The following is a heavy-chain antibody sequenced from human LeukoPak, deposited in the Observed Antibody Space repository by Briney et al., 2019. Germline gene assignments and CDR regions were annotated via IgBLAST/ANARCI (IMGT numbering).Heavy chain of an antibody. CDR1: GFTLSSYW. V-gene: IGHV3-21*06. J-gene: IGHJ3*02. Sequence: PGGSLRLSCAASGFTLSSYWLHWVRQAPGKGLEWVSFTDTSGNYIYYGDSVKGRFTISRDDARNLLFLQMNGLRAEDTAVYYCARGRSITLLRGVAMSDGFDIWGQGAMVAVSS. CDR2: TDTSGNYI. D-gene: IGHD3-10*01. CDR3: ARGRSITLLRGVAMSDGFDI.